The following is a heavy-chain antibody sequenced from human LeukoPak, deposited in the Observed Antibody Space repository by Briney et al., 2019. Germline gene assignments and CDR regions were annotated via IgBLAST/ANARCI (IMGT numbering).Heavy chain of an antibody. D-gene: IGHD1-26*01. J-gene: IGHJ2*01. CDR2: LSHSGST. CDR3: ARAVGAVYWYFDP. V-gene: IGHV4-61*01. CDR1: GVSVGSNNYY. Sequence: SETLSLTCAISGVSVGSNNYYWTWIRQSPGRGLEWIGYLSHSGSTNYNPSLKSRVAISADTSKNQLSLKLSSVTAADTARYYCARAVGAVYWYFDPWGRGTLVTVSS.